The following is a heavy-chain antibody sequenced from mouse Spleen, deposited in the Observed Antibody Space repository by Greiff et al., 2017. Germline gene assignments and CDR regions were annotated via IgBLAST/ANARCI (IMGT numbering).Heavy chain of an antibody. Sequence: EVQLQQSGTVLARPGASVKMSCKTSGYTFTSYWMHWVKQRPGQGLEWIGAIYPGNSDTSYNQKFKGKAKLTAVTSASTAYMELSSLTNEDSAVYYCTRRGLLRLYYAMDYWGQGTSVTVSS. CDR1: GYTFTSYW. J-gene: IGHJ4*01. CDR2: IYPGNSDT. CDR3: TRRGLLRLYYAMDY. D-gene: IGHD1-2*01. V-gene: IGHV1-5*01.